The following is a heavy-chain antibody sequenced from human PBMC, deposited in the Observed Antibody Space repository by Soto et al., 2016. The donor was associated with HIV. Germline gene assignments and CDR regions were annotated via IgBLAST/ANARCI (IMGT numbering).Heavy chain of an antibody. CDR2: MSVYNGNT. CDR3: ARRREDTAILDY. CDR1: GYTFNTYG. Sequence: QVQLVQSGGEVKKPGASVKVSCKASGYTFNTYGINWVRQAPGQGLEWMGWMSVYNGNTDYARKLQGRVTMTSDRSTNTAYLELTSLISDDTAVYYCARRREDTAILDYWGQGTLITVSS. D-gene: IGHD5-18*01. V-gene: IGHV1-18*01. J-gene: IGHJ4*02.